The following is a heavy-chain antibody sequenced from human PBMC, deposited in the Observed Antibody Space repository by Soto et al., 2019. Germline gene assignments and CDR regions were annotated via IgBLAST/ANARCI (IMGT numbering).Heavy chain of an antibody. D-gene: IGHD2-2*01. Sequence: SETLSLTCTVSGDSISSRNYYWGWIRQPPGKGLEWIGTIYYSGSAQYNPSLKSRLTMSVDTSKNQFSLRLSSVTAADSAVYFCAARPPPAAKIFDYWGQGTLVTVSS. CDR2: IYYSGSA. CDR1: GDSISSRNYY. V-gene: IGHV4-39*01. CDR3: AARPPPAAKIFDY. J-gene: IGHJ4*02.